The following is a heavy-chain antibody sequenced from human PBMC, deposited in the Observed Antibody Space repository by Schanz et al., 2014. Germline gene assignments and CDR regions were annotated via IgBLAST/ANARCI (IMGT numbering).Heavy chain of an antibody. CDR3: ARGTMPGTFDI. CDR2: VIPILGVT. J-gene: IGHJ3*02. Sequence: QLQLVQSGAEVKKPGSSVKVSCKLSGGTFSSYTISWMRQAPGQGLEWMGRVIPILGVTHYAQQFQGRVTFTADKSTSTAYMELSSLRYEDTALYYCARGTMPGTFDIWGQGTMVTVSS. D-gene: IGHD2-2*01. CDR1: GGTFSSYT. V-gene: IGHV1-69*02.